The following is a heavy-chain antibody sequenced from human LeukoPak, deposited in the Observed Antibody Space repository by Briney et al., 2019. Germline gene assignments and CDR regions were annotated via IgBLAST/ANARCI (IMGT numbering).Heavy chain of an antibody. Sequence: SETLSFTCTVSGGSISSYYWSWIRQPAGKGLEWIGRIYSSGSPNYSPSVKSRVTIIVDTSKSQFSLKLSSVTAADTAVDYCARGGWKKYSSSWPAFDYWGQGTLVTVSS. CDR2: IYSSGSP. D-gene: IGHD6-13*01. CDR1: GGSISSYY. J-gene: IGHJ4*02. V-gene: IGHV4-4*07. CDR3: ARGGWKKYSSSWPAFDY.